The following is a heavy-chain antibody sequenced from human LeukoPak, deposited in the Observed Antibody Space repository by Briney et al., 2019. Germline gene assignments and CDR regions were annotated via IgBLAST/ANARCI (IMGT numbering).Heavy chain of an antibody. CDR3: ARDLVAARPGLYYYYYMDV. V-gene: IGHV1-2*02. CDR2: INPNSGGT. J-gene: IGHJ6*03. D-gene: IGHD6-6*01. Sequence: GASVKVSCKASGYTFTGYYMHWVRQAPGQGLEWMGWINPNSGGTNYAQKFQGRVTMTRDTSISTAYMELSRLRSDDTAVYYCARDLVAARPGLYYYYYMDVWGKGTTVTVSS. CDR1: GYTFTGYY.